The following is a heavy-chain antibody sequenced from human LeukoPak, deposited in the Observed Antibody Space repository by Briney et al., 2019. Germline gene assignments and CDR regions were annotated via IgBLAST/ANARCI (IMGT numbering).Heavy chain of an antibody. CDR1: GGSFSGYY. D-gene: IGHD3-22*01. V-gene: IGHV4-34*01. Sequence: SETLSLTCAVYGGSFSGYYWSWIRQPPGKGLEWIGEINHSGSTNYNPSLKSRVTISVGTSKNQFSLKLSSVTAADTAVYYCERDHYDSSAPGAFDIWGQGTMVTVSS. CDR3: ERDHYDSSAPGAFDI. J-gene: IGHJ3*02. CDR2: INHSGST.